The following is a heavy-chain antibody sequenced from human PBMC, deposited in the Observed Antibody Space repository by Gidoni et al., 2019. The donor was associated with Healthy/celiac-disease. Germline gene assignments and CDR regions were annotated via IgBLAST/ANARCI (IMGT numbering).Heavy chain of an antibody. J-gene: IGHJ6*02. V-gene: IGHV1-69*01. CDR1: GGTFSSDA. Sequence: QVQLVQSGAAVKKPGSSVKLSCKASGGTFSSDAISWVRQAPGQGLEWMGGSIPIFGTANDAQKFQGRVTITAYESTSTAYMELSSLRSEDTAVYYCARAPFGGENYYGMDVWGQGTTFTVSS. CDR3: ARAPFGGENYYGMDV. D-gene: IGHD2-21*01. CDR2: SIPIFGTA.